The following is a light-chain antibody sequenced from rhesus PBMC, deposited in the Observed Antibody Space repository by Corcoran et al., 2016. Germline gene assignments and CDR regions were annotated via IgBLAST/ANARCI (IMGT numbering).Light chain of an antibody. CDR1: QSLVHSNGNTY. J-gene: IGKJ2*01. V-gene: IGKV2-65*01. CDR2: KVS. Sequence: DVVMTQSPLALPITPGQPASISCRSSQSLVHSNGNTYLSWFQQKPGQPPRFLIYKVSNRYSGVPDRFSGSGAGTDFKLQISGVGAEDVGVYCCMQYTHIPYSFGQGAKVEIK. CDR3: MQYTHIPYS.